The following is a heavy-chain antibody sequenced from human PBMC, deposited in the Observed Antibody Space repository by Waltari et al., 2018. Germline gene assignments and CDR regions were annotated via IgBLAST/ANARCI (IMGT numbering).Heavy chain of an antibody. D-gene: IGHD1-26*01. Sequence: EVQLLESGGGLVQPGGSLRLSCAASGFTFSSYAMSWVRQAPGKGLEWVSAISGSGGSTYYADSVKGRFTISRDNSKNTLYLQMNSLRAEDTAVYYCAKDRDQDGSYYYYGMDVWGQGTTVTVSS. CDR3: AKDRDQDGSYYYYGMDV. V-gene: IGHV3-23*01. CDR2: ISGSGGST. CDR1: GFTFSSYA. J-gene: IGHJ6*02.